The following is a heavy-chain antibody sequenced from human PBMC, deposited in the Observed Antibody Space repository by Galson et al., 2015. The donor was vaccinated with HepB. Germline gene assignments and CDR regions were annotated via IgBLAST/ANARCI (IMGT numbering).Heavy chain of an antibody. J-gene: IGHJ4*02. Sequence: SLRLSCAASGFTFSTYRMNWVRQAPGKGLEWVSHISSSSGMINYADSVKGQFTISRDNAQKSLYLQMNSLRDEDTAVYYCARGSEMSPWGQGTLVTVSS. D-gene: IGHD5-24*01. CDR1: GFTFSTYR. CDR2: ISSSSGMI. CDR3: ARGSEMSP. V-gene: IGHV3-48*02.